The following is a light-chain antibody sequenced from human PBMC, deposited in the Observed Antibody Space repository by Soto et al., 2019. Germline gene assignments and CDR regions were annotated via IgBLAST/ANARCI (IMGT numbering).Light chain of an antibody. CDR2: NVS. Sequence: QSALTQPASVSGSPGQSITISCSETSSDIGAHTYVSWFQQHPGKVPKVIIYNVSTRPSGISDRFSGSKSGNTASLTISGLQAEDEADYYCSSYAGGFVVFGGGTKLTVL. CDR1: SSDIGAHTY. J-gene: IGLJ2*01. CDR3: SSYAGGFVV. V-gene: IGLV2-14*01.